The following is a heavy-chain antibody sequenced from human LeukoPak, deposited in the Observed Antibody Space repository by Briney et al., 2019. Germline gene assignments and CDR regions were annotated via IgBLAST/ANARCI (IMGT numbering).Heavy chain of an antibody. CDR3: ARQGITIFGVVIPYYYYYMDV. CDR1: GGSISSSSYY. V-gene: IGHV4-39*01. J-gene: IGHJ6*03. D-gene: IGHD3-3*01. CDR2: IYYSGST. Sequence: SETLSLTCTVSGGSISSSSYYWGWIRQPPGKGLEWIGGIYYSGSTYYNPSLKSRVTISVDTSKNQFSLKLSSVTAADTAVYYCARQGITIFGVVIPYYYYYMDVWGKGTTVTVSS.